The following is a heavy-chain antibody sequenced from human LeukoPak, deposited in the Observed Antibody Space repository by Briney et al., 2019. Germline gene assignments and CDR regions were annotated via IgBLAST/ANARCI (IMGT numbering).Heavy chain of an antibody. CDR3: ARGGGYCSGGSCHSHFQH. CDR2: IIPIFGTA. CDR1: GGTFSSYA. D-gene: IGHD2-15*01. V-gene: IGHV1-69*13. J-gene: IGHJ1*01. Sequence: SVKVSCKASGGTFSSYAISWVRQAPGQGLEWMGGIIPIFGTANYAQKFQGRVTITADESTSTAYMELSSLRSEDTAVYYCARGGGYCSGGSCHSHFQHWGQGTLVTVSS.